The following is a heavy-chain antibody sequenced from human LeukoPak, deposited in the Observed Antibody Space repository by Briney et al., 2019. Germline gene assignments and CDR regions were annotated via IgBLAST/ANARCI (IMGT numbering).Heavy chain of an antibody. CDR2: IWYDGTQT. J-gene: IGHJ4*02. CDR3: ATRFYFQS. D-gene: IGHD2/OR15-2a*01. V-gene: IGHV3-33*01. Sequence: GGSLRLSCAASGFTFRSYGMHWVRQAPGKGLEWLAVIWYDGTQTFYADSVQGRSTISRDSSAVYLELSSLRAEDTAVYYCATRFYFQSWGLGTLVTVSS. CDR1: GFTFRSYG.